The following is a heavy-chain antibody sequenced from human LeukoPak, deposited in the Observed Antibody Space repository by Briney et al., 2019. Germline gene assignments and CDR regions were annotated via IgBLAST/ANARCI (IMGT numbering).Heavy chain of an antibody. J-gene: IGHJ3*02. Sequence: GGSLRLSCAASGFTFSNAWMSWVRQAPGKVLERVGRIKSKTDGGTTDYAAPVKGRFTISRDDSKNTLYLQMNSLKTEDTAVYYCTTPSGQWLVHGAFDIWGQGTMVTVSS. CDR1: GFTFSNAW. CDR3: TTPSGQWLVHGAFDI. D-gene: IGHD6-19*01. V-gene: IGHV3-15*01. CDR2: IKSKTDGGTT.